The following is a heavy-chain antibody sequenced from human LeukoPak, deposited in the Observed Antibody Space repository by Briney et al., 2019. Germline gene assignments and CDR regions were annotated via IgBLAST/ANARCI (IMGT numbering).Heavy chain of an antibody. CDR3: ARGRTTRSVDY. D-gene: IGHD1-1*01. Sequence: SETLSLTCTVSGYSISSGYYWGWIRQPPGKGLEWIGSIYHSGSTYYNPSLKSRVTISVDTSKNQFSLKLSSVTAADTAVCYCARGRTTRSVDYWGQGTLVTVSS. CDR1: GYSISSGYY. J-gene: IGHJ4*02. CDR2: IYHSGST. V-gene: IGHV4-38-2*02.